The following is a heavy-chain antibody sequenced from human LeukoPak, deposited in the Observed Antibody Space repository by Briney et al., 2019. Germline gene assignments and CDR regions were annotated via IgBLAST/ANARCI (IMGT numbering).Heavy chain of an antibody. V-gene: IGHV3-30-3*01. CDR3: AGFRGYSYGLDY. Sequence: PGGSLRLSCAASGFTFSSYAMHWVRQAPGKGLEWVAVISYDGSNKYYADSVKGRFTISRDNSKNTLYLQMNSLRAGDTAVYYCAGFRGYSYGLDYWGQGTLVTVSS. D-gene: IGHD5-18*01. J-gene: IGHJ4*02. CDR2: ISYDGSNK. CDR1: GFTFSSYA.